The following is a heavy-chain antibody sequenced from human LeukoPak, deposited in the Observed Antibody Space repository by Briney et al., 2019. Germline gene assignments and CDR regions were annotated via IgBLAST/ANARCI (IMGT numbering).Heavy chain of an antibody. CDR3: VRHGIEDPGRILFDY. D-gene: IGHD1-26*01. Sequence: SETLSHTCTVSGGSISNNYWSWVRQPPGKRLEWIAYIQSTGTTDYNPSLKSRVTISLDSSENQFSLKLSSLTAADTAIYYCVRHGIEDPGRILFDYWGRGNLVTVSS. CDR2: IQSTGTT. CDR1: GGSISNNY. J-gene: IGHJ4*02. V-gene: IGHV4-59*08.